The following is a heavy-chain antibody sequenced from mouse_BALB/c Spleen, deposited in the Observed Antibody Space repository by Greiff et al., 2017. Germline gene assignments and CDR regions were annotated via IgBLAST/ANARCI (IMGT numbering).Heavy chain of an antibody. CDR3: VRGAYGSSPPWFAY. CDR2: IWTGGGT. Sequence: QVQLQQSGPGLVAPSQSLSITCTVSGFSLTSYDISWIRQPPGKGLEWLGVIWTGGGTNYNSAFMSRLSISKDNSKSQVFLKMNSLQTDDTAIYYCVRGAYGSSPPWFAYWGQGTLVTVSA. D-gene: IGHD1-1*01. CDR1: GFSLTSYD. V-gene: IGHV2-9-2*01. J-gene: IGHJ3*01.